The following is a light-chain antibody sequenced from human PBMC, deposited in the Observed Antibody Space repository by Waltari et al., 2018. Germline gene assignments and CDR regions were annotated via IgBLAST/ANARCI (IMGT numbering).Light chain of an antibody. Sequence: QSALTQPASVSGSPGQSITISCTGTSSDVGSYNLVSWYQQHPGKAPKRMVYEVSKRPAGVSNRLSGSKYGNTASLTISGLQAEDEADYYCCSYAGSSTYVVFGGGTKLTVL. CDR2: EVS. V-gene: IGLV2-23*02. CDR1: SSDVGSYNL. J-gene: IGLJ2*01. CDR3: CSYAGSSTYVV.